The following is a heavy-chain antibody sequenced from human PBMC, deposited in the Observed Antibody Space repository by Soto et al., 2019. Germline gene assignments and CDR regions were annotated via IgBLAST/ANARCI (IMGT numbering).Heavy chain of an antibody. CDR2: IYHSGST. Sequence: QLQLQESGSGLVKPSQTLSLTCAVSGGSISSGGYSWSWIRQPPGKGLEWIGYIYHSGSTYYNPSSRSGVTIPVARPKNKSSLKLGSVPAADTAGYSCASHPIVRNAFDIWAKGQWSPSLQ. CDR1: GGSISSGGYS. D-gene: IGHD3-16*02. CDR3: ASHPIVRNAFDI. J-gene: IGHJ3*02. V-gene: IGHV4-30-2*01.